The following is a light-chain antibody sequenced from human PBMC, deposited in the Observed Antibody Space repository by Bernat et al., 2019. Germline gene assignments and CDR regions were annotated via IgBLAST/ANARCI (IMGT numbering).Light chain of an antibody. J-gene: IGKJ1*01. CDR2: GAS. V-gene: IGKV3-15*01. CDR1: QSVSSN. Sequence: EIVMTQSPATLSVSPGERATLSCRASQSVSSNLAWYQQKPGQAPRLLIYGASTRATGIPATFSGSGAGTEFTLTISSLQSEDFAVYYCQQYGRWPLTVGQGNKVEIK. CDR3: QQYGRWPLT.